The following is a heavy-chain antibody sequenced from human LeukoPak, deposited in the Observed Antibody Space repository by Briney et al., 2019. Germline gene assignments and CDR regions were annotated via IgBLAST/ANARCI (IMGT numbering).Heavy chain of an antibody. V-gene: IGHV4-34*01. Sequence: PSETLSLTCAVSGGSFSGYYWSWIRQPPGKGLEWIGEINHSGSTNYNPSLKSRVTISVDTSKNQFSLKLSSVTAADTAVYYCAREFGVVALDAFDIWGQGTMVTVSS. CDR3: AREFGVVALDAFDI. CDR2: INHSGST. D-gene: IGHD2-15*01. J-gene: IGHJ3*02. CDR1: GGSFSGYY.